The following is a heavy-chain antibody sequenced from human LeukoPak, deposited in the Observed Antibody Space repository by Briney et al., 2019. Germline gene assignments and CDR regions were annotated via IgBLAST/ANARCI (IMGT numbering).Heavy chain of an antibody. Sequence: ASXKVSCKASGYTFTGYYMHWVRQAPGQGLEWMVWINPNSGGTKYAQKFHGRVTMTTDRSSSTDYMELSRLRYDDKGVYYCERDGYDFWSGYYTGDPQFDYWGQGTLVTVSS. V-gene: IGHV1-2*02. J-gene: IGHJ4*02. CDR2: INPNSGGT. CDR3: ERDGYDFWSGYYTGDPQFDY. D-gene: IGHD3-3*01. CDR1: GYTFTGYY.